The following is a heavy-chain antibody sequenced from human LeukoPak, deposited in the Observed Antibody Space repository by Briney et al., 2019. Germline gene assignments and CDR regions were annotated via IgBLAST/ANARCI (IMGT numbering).Heavy chain of an antibody. CDR3: VKYYDSSGSYHFDY. J-gene: IGHJ4*02. V-gene: IGHV3-23*01. D-gene: IGHD3-22*01. CDR1: GFTFSSYA. Sequence: GGSLRLSCAASGFTFSSYAMSWVRQAPGKGLEWVSTISGSGASTYYADSVKGRFTISRDNSKNTLYLPMNSLRAEDPAVYYRVKYYDSSGSYHFDYWGQGTLVTVSS. CDR2: ISGSGAST.